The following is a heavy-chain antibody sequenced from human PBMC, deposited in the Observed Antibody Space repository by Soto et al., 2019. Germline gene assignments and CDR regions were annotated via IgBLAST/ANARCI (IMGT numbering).Heavy chain of an antibody. D-gene: IGHD1-1*01. CDR3: VRWGNWKVPDH. Sequence: VQLVESGGGLVKPGGSLRLSCAATGFTFGSYSMNWVRQAPGKGPEWVAVIWYDGSNKYYADSVRGRFTISRDNAKNTLYLQMNSLRVDDTAVYHCVRWGNWKVPDHWGQGTLVTVSS. CDR2: IWYDGSNK. CDR1: GFTFGSYS. V-gene: IGHV3-33*08. J-gene: IGHJ4*02.